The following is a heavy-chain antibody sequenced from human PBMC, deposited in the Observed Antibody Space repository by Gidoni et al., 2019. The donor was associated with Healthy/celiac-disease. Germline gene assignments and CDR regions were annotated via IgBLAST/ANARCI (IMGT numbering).Heavy chain of an antibody. CDR3: ARDNRRYIVGATTRYDGMDV. Sequence: QVQLVQSGAEVKKPGASVRVSCKASGYTFTRYGIRWVRQAPGQGLEWMGWISAYKDNTNYAQKLQGRVTRTTDTSTSTAYMELRSLRSDYTAVYYCARDNRRYIVGATTRYDGMDVWGQGTTVTVSS. J-gene: IGHJ6*02. CDR1: GYTFTRYG. V-gene: IGHV1-18*01. D-gene: IGHD1-26*01. CDR2: ISAYKDNT.